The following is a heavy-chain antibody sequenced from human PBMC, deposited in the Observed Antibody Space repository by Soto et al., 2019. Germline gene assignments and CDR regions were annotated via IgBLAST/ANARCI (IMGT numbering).Heavy chain of an antibody. Sequence: QVQLQESGPGLVKPSQTLSLTCSVSGVSLTSGTYYWSWIRQHPGKGLEWTGYIFYSGSTDYNPSLKSRVNISVDTSKNQFSLKLSSVTAADTAVYYCASTEDFFDYWGQGTLVTVSS. J-gene: IGHJ4*02. CDR2: IFYSGST. CDR1: GVSLTSGTYY. V-gene: IGHV4-31*03. CDR3: ASTEDFFDY.